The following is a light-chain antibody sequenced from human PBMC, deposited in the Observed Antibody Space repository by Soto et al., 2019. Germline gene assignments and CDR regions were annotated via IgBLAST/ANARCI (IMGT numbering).Light chain of an antibody. J-gene: IGKJ1*01. CDR1: QSISTW. CDR3: QQYSTYWT. CDR2: KAS. Sequence: DIQMTQSPSTLSASVGDRVTITCRASQSISTWLAWYQQKQGKAPKLLIYKASSLESGVPSRFSGSGSGKEFTLTISSLQPDDFAPYYCQQYSTYWTFGQGTKVEIE. V-gene: IGKV1-5*03.